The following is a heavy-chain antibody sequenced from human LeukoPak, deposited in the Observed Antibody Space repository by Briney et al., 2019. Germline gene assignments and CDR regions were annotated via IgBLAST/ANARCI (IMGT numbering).Heavy chain of an antibody. J-gene: IGHJ4*02. D-gene: IGHD3-10*01. V-gene: IGHV3-53*01. CDR3: AKDRGVIMASGDFEY. CDR2: IYTGGGT. Sequence: GGSLRLSCAASGFTVNSNYMTWVRQAPGKGLEWVSVIYTGGGTDYADSVKGRFTISRDNSKNTLYLQMNSLRAEDTAVYYCAKDRGVIMASGDFEYWGQGTLVTVSS. CDR1: GFTVNSNY.